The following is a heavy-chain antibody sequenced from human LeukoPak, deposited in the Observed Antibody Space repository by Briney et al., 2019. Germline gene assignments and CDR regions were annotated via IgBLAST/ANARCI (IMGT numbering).Heavy chain of an antibody. J-gene: IGHJ4*02. CDR1: GGTFSSYA. Sequence: PLASVKVSCKASGGTFSSYAISWVRQAPGQGLEWMGRIIPILGIANYAQKFQGRVTITTDESTSTAYMELSSLRSEDTAVYYCARSAYCSSTSCIFDYWGQGTLVTVSS. V-gene: IGHV1-69*04. CDR2: IIPILGIA. D-gene: IGHD2-2*01. CDR3: ARSAYCSSTSCIFDY.